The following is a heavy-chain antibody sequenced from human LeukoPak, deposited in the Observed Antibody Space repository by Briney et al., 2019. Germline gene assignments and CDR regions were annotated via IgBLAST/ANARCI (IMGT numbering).Heavy chain of an antibody. CDR1: GGSISNTNW. CDR2: VNLQGST. J-gene: IGHJ4*02. CDR3: AREGGPYRPLDY. Sequence: PSETLSLTCGVSGGSISNTNWWTWFRQPPGKGLEWIGEVNLQGSTNYNPSLKSRVAISVDKSENHISLKLTSVTAADTSVYYCAREGGPYRPLDYSGQGTLVTVAS. V-gene: IGHV4-4*02.